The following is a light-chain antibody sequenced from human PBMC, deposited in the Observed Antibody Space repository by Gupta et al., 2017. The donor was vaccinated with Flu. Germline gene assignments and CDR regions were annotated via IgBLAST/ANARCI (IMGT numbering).Light chain of an antibody. Sequence: RAVTISCTGTTSDVGGYNYVSWFQQHPGKAPKLMIYDVTKRPSGVPDRLSGSTSGNTASLTISGLQADDESDYYCCPFPGSSNWVFGRGAK. CDR1: TSDVGGYNY. J-gene: IGLJ3*02. V-gene: IGLV2-11*01. CDR2: DVT. CDR3: CPFPGSSNWV.